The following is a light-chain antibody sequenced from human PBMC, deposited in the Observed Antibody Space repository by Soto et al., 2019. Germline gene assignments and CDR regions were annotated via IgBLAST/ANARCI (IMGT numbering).Light chain of an antibody. Sequence: EMVLTQSPGTLSLSPGERANLSCRASQSVSSSYLAWYQQKPGQAPRLLIDGASSRATGIPDRFSGSGSGTDFTLTISRLGPEDFAVYYCHQYGSSPDTFGQGTKLEIK. CDR3: HQYGSSPDT. CDR2: GAS. V-gene: IGKV3-20*01. J-gene: IGKJ2*01. CDR1: QSVSSSY.